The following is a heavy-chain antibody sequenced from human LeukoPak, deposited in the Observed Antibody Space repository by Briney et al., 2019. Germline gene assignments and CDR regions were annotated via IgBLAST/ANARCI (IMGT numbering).Heavy chain of an antibody. D-gene: IGHD1-26*01. CDR2: VSDTGDST. Sequence: TGGSLRLSCAASGLTSSNYAMSWVRQAPGKGLEWVSAVSDTGDSTYYVDSVKGRFTISRDNFTNTLYVQMNNLRAEDTAVYYCATGGSGSYYFDYWGQGILVTVSS. V-gene: IGHV3-23*01. J-gene: IGHJ4*02. CDR3: ATGGSGSYYFDY. CDR1: GLTSSNYA.